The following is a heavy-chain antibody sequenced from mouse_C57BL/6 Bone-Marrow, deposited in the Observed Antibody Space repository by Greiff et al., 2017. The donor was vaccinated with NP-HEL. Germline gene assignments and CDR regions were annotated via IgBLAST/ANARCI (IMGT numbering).Heavy chain of an antibody. J-gene: IGHJ2*01. CDR2: IYPGDGDT. V-gene: IGHV1-80*01. CDR3: ARLGTNWDYFDY. Sequence: VKLQESGAELVKPGASVKISCKASGYAFSSYWMNWVKQRPGKGLEWIGQIYPGDGDTNYNGKFKGKATLTADKSSSTAYMQLSSLTSEDSAVYFCARLGTNWDYFDYWGQGTTLTVSS. CDR1: GYAFSSYW. D-gene: IGHD4-1*01.